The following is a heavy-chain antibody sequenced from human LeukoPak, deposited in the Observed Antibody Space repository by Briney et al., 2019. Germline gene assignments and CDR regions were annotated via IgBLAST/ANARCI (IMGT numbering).Heavy chain of an antibody. CDR1: GYSISSGYY. Sequence: PSETLSLTCAVSGYSISSGYYWGRIRQPPGKGLEWIGSIYHSGSTYYNPSLKSRVTISVDTSKNQFSLKLSSVTAADTAVYYCARTTYYYDTTLFDWGQGTLVTVSS. CDR3: ARTTYYYDTTLFD. D-gene: IGHD3-22*01. CDR2: IYHSGST. V-gene: IGHV4-38-2*01. J-gene: IGHJ4*02.